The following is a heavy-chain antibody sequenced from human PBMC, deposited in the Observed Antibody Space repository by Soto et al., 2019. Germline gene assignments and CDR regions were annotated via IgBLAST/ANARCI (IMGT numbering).Heavy chain of an antibody. Sequence: QVQLVQSGAEVKKPGASVKVSCKATGYTFTSYAMHWVRQAPGQRLEWMGWINAGNGNTKYSQKFQGRVTITRDTSASTAYMELSSLRSEDTAVYYCARGSGLTYFDYWGQGTLVTVSS. CDR2: INAGNGNT. CDR1: GYTFTSYA. D-gene: IGHD3-10*01. CDR3: ARGSGLTYFDY. V-gene: IGHV1-3*01. J-gene: IGHJ4*02.